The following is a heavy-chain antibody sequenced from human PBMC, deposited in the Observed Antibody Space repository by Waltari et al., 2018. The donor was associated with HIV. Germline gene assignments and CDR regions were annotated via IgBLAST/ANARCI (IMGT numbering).Heavy chain of an antibody. CDR1: VYSIESVYY. V-gene: IGHV4-38-2*01. CDR3: ASGSRRGHSHGIDY. D-gene: IGHD5-18*01. CDR2: SLHSGST. Sequence: QVQLQESGPGLVKPSETLSLTCSLSVYSIESVYYGGWIRQPPGKGLEWIGSSLHSGSTYYNPSLKSRLTISLDTSKNQVSLKLSSVTAADTAVYYCASGSRRGHSHGIDYWGQGTLVTVSS. J-gene: IGHJ4*02.